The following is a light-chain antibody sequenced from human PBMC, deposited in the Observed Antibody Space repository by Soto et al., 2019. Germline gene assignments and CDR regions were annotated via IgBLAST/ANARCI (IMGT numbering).Light chain of an antibody. J-gene: IGLJ3*02. CDR3: CSYAGTSTFVV. CDR1: SSDVGGYKS. V-gene: IGLV2-23*03. CDR2: EGS. Sequence: QSALTQPASVSGSPGQSITISCTGTSSDVGGYKSVSWYQQHPGKAPKLIIYEGSKRPSGFSNRFSGSKSGNTASLTISGLQAEDEADYYCCSYAGTSTFVVFGGGTQLTVL.